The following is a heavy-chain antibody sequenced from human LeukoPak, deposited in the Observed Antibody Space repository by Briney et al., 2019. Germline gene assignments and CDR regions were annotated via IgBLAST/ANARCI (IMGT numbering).Heavy chain of an antibody. D-gene: IGHD6-13*01. Sequence: SETLSLTCTVSGGSISSHYWSWIRQPPGKGLEWIGYIYYSGSTNYNPSLKSRVTISVDTSKSQFSLKLSSVTAADTAVYYCARRGYSSQIDYWGQGTLVTASS. CDR1: GGSISSHY. CDR3: ARRGYSSQIDY. V-gene: IGHV4-59*08. CDR2: IYYSGST. J-gene: IGHJ4*02.